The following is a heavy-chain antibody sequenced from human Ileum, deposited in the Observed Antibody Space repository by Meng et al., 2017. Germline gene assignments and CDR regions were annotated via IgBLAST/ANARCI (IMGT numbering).Heavy chain of an antibody. Sequence: SVKVSCKASGYMLTNYYMHWVRQAPGQGLEWMGVINPDGETTNYAQKFQGRVAMTRDTSTSTVYMEMSSLRSEDTAIYYCAMEMAGAGRGKAGFEHWGPGTVVTVSS. CDR2: INPDGETT. J-gene: IGHJ4*02. D-gene: IGHD5-24*01. CDR3: AMEMAGAGRGKAGFEH. CDR1: GYMLTNYY. V-gene: IGHV1-46*01.